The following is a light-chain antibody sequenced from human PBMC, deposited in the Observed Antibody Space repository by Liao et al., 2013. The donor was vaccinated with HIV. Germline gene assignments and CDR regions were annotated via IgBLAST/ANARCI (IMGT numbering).Light chain of an antibody. CDR2: YDT. CDR3: QVWDSSNEVFV. V-gene: IGLV3-21*01. J-gene: IGLJ1*01. Sequence: SYELTQPPSVSVAPGKTASIPCGGTNIGSKSVHWYQQKPGQAPVLVIFYDTDRPSGIPERFSGSNSGNTATLTISRVEAGDEADYYCQVWDSSNEVFVFGGGTTVTV. CDR1: NIGSKS.